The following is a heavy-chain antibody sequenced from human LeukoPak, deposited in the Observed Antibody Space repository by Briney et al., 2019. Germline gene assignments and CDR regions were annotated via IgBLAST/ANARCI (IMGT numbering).Heavy chain of an antibody. CDR3: ARTYYDFWSGPNPGLYYYYGMDV. CDR2: ISYDGSNK. V-gene: IGHV3-30-3*01. J-gene: IGHJ6*02. D-gene: IGHD3-3*01. CDR1: GFTFSSYA. Sequence: GRSLRLSCAASGFTFSSYAMHWVRQAPGKGLEWVAGISYDGSNKYYADSVKGRFTISRGNSKNTLYLQMNSLRAEDTAVYYCARTYYDFWSGPNPGLYYYYGMDVWGQGTTVTVSS.